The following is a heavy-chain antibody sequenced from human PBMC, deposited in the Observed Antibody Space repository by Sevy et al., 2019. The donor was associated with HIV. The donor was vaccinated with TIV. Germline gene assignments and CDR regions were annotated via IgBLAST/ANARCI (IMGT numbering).Heavy chain of an antibody. Sequence: GGSLRLSCAASGFSFSNYWMHWVRQAPGKGLVWVSRINNDGSTTRYADSVKGRFTISRDNAKNTLYLQMNSLIAEDTAVYYCAGDYSESKGMDVWGQGTTVTVSS. J-gene: IGHJ6*02. V-gene: IGHV3-74*01. CDR2: INNDGSTT. CDR1: GFSFSNYW. CDR3: AGDYSESKGMDV. D-gene: IGHD3-22*01.